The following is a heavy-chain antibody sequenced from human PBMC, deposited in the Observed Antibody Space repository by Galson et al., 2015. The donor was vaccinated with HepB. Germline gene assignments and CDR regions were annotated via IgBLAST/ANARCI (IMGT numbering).Heavy chain of an antibody. CDR1: GFTFSSYG. V-gene: IGHV3-30*18. Sequence: SLRLSCAASGFTFSSYGMHWVRQAPSKGLEWVAVISYDGSNKYYADSVKGRFTISRDNSKNTLYLQMNSLRAEDTAVYYCAKEYDSSGYGFDYWGQGTLVTVSS. J-gene: IGHJ4*02. D-gene: IGHD3-22*01. CDR3: AKEYDSSGYGFDY. CDR2: ISYDGSNK.